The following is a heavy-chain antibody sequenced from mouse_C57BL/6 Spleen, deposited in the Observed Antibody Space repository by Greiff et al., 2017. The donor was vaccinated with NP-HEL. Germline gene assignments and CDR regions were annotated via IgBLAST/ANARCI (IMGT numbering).Heavy chain of an antibody. Sequence: VQLQQSGAELVRPGASVKLSCTASGFNIKDYYMHWVKQRPEQGLEWIGRIDPEDGDTEYAPKFQGKATMTADTSSNTAYLQLSSLTSEDTAVYYCTTWPYYGSIPFDYWGQGTTLTVSS. J-gene: IGHJ2*01. CDR1: GFNIKDYY. CDR2: IDPEDGDT. CDR3: TTWPYYGSIPFDY. D-gene: IGHD1-1*01. V-gene: IGHV14-1*01.